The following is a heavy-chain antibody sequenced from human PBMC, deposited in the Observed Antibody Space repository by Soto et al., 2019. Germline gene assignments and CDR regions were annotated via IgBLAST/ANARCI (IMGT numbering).Heavy chain of an antibody. J-gene: IGHJ3*02. CDR2: TYYRSKWYN. Sequence: SQTLSLTCAISGDSVSSNSAAWNWIRQSPSRGLEWLGRTYYRSKWYNDYAVSVKSRITINPDTSKNQFSLKLSSVTAADTAVYYCARMYGDAFDIWGQGTMVTVS. CDR1: GDSVSSNSAA. D-gene: IGHD2-8*01. V-gene: IGHV6-1*01. CDR3: ARMYGDAFDI.